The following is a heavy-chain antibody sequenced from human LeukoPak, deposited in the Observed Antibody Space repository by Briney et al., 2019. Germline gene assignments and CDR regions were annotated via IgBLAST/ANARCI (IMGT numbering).Heavy chain of an antibody. J-gene: IGHJ3*02. CDR2: IASISGDI. Sequence: GGSLRLSCAASGFIFSSYSMNWVRQAPGKGLEWVSSIASISGDIYCADSLKGRFTISRDNAKNSLYLQMNTLRAEDTAVYYCARSTTSRLSAFDIWGQGTMVTVSS. V-gene: IGHV3-21*01. CDR3: ARSTTSRLSAFDI. D-gene: IGHD2-2*01. CDR1: GFIFSSYS.